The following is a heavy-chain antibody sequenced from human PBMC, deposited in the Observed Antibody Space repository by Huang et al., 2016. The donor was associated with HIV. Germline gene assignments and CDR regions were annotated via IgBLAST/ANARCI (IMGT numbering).Heavy chain of an antibody. CDR3: AGGRIERGLHY. CDR2: MNPHSRNT. D-gene: IGHD1-26*01. J-gene: IGHJ4*02. V-gene: IGHV1-8*03. Sequence: QVQLVQSGADMKKPGASVKVSCKGSGYTFTRYEINWVRQAIGQGLEWKGSMNPHSRNTGYPHKLQGRATITRNTTMSTAYVELSGLRSGDTAVYYCAGGRIERGLHYWGQGALVTVSS. CDR1: GYTFTRYE.